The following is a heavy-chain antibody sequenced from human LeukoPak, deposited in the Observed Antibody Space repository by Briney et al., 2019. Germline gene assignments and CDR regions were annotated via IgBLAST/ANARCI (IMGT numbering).Heavy chain of an antibody. Sequence: PSETLSLTCAVYGGSFSGYYWSWIRQPPGKGLEWIGEINHSGSTNYNPSLNRRVTISVDTSKNQFYLKLNSVTAADTAVYYCARVRWRRVAFDIWGQGTMVTVSS. V-gene: IGHV4-34*01. CDR3: ARVRWRRVAFDI. J-gene: IGHJ3*02. CDR1: GGSFSGYY. CDR2: INHSGST. D-gene: IGHD2-15*01.